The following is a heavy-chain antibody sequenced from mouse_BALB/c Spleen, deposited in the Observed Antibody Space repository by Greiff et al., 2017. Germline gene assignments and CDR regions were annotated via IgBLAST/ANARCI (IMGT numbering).Heavy chain of an antibody. CDR1: GYAFSSSW. CDR3: ARGYYGSSPPFAY. V-gene: IGHV1-82*01. D-gene: IGHD1-1*01. CDR2: IYPGDGDT. Sequence: QVQLQQSGPELVKPGASVKISCKASGYAFSSSWMNWVKQRPGQGLEWIGRIYPGDGDTNYNGKFKGKATLTADKSSSTAYMQLSSLTSVDSAVYFCARGYYGSSPPFAYWGQGTLVTVSA. J-gene: IGHJ3*01.